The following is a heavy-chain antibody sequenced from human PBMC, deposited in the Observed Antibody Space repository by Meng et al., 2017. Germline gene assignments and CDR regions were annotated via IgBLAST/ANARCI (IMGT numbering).Heavy chain of an antibody. D-gene: IGHD3-22*01. CDR2: ISSSSSYI. CDR3: ARDKYYYDSSGPNYYYYGMDV. J-gene: IGHJ6*02. V-gene: IGHV3-21*01. CDR1: GFTFSSYS. Sequence: GESLMIPCAASGFTFSSYSMNWVRQAPGKGLEWVSSISSSSSYIYYADSVKGRFTISRDKAKNSLYLQMNSLRAEDTAVYYCARDKYYYDSSGPNYYYYGMDVWGQGTTVTVSS.